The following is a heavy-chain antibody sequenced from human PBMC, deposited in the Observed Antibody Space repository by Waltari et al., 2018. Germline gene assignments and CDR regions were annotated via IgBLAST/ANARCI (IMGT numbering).Heavy chain of an antibody. CDR2: VHHSGKT. D-gene: IGHD2-2*01. CDR3: AGDRAIGLFFDY. V-gene: IGHV4-4*02. Sequence: QVQLQESGQGLVKPSGTLSLTCAVSGDSITGNDWWSCVRQSPEKGLGWIGQVHHSGKTHDNPSLQSRVTISVDKPKNQFSLNLNSVTAADTAVYYCAGDRAIGLFFDYWGRGTLVTVSS. J-gene: IGHJ4*02. CDR1: GDSITGNDW.